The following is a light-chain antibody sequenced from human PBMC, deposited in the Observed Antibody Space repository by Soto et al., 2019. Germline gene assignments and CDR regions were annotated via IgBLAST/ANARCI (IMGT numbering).Light chain of an antibody. V-gene: IGLV1-44*01. CDR3: AAWDDSLNGLYV. CDR1: SSNIGSNT. Sequence: QAVLTQPLSASGTPGQRVTISCSGSSSNIGSNTVNWYQQLPGTAPKLLIYSNNQRPSGVPDRFSGSKSGTSASLAISGLQSEDEADYYCAAWDDSLNGLYVFGTGTKLTV. CDR2: SNN. J-gene: IGLJ1*01.